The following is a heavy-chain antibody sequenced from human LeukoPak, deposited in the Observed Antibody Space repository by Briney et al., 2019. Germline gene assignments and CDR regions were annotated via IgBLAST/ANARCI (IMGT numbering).Heavy chain of an antibody. CDR1: GYSTSSGYS. D-gene: IGHD2-2*01. J-gene: IGHJ3*02. Sequence: SESLSLTCAVSGYSTSSGYSWGWIRQPPGKGREWIGSIYPSGSTYNNPSLKRGVTISVDASKNQFSLKLSSVTAADTAVYYCAICSSTRTHVFDIWGQGTMVTVSS. CDR2: IYPSGST. V-gene: IGHV4-38-2*01. CDR3: AICSSTRTHVFDI.